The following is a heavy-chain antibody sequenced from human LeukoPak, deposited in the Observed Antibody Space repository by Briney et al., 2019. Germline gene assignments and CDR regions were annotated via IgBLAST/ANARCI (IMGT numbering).Heavy chain of an antibody. D-gene: IGHD2-21*01. CDR1: GFTFSTYA. CDR3: TKDRRRWVVPYFDS. J-gene: IGHJ4*02. Sequence: PGGSLRLSCAASGFTFSTYAMSWVRHTPGKGLEWVSGISSGGNTQYTDSVKGRFTVSRDNSKNTLHLQMDSLRAEDTAIYYCTKDRRRWVVPYFDSWGQGTVVTVSS. V-gene: IGHV3-23*01. CDR2: ISSGGNT.